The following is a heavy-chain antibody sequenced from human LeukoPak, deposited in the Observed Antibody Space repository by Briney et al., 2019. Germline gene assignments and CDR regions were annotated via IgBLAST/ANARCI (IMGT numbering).Heavy chain of an antibody. CDR1: GGSISSYY. CDR2: IYYSGST. CDR3: ARHIDYDILTGYYIGMDV. J-gene: IGHJ6*02. Sequence: SETLSLTCTVSGGSISSYYWSWIRQPPGKGLEWIGYIYYSGSTNYNPSLKSRVTISVDTSKNQFSLKLSSVTAADTAVYYCARHIDYDILTGYYIGMDVWGQGTTVTVSS. V-gene: IGHV4-59*08. D-gene: IGHD3-9*01.